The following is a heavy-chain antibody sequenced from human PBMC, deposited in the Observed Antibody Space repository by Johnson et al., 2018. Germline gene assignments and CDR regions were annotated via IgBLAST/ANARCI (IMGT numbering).Heavy chain of an antibody. Sequence: VQLLESGAEVKKPGSSVKVSCKASGGTFSSYTISWVRQAPGRGLEWMGRIIPILGIANYAQKFQGRVTITADKSTSTAYMELSSLRSEDTAVYDCAGWYYYVSSGSIGDAFDIWGQGTMVTVSS. J-gene: IGHJ3*02. CDR2: IIPILGIA. V-gene: IGHV1-69*09. D-gene: IGHD3-22*01. CDR3: AGWYYYVSSGSIGDAFDI. CDR1: GGTFSSYT.